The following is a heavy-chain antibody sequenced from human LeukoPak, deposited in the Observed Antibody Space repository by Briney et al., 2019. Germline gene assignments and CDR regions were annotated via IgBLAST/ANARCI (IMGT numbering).Heavy chain of an antibody. J-gene: IGHJ6*03. V-gene: IGHV4-59*01. CDR3: ARAFYPGYYSYMAV. D-gene: IGHD3-3*02. CDR2: IYYSGST. CDR1: GGSISPYY. Sequence: SKTLSLTCTVSGGSISPYYWSWIRQPPGKGLEWIGYIYYSGSTNYNPSLKSRVTISVDTSKNQFSLKLSSVTAADTAVYYCARAFYPGYYSYMAVWGKGTTVTVSS.